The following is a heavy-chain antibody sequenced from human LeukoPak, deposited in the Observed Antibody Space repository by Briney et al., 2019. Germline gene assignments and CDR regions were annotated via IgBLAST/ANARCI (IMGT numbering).Heavy chain of an antibody. Sequence: SQTLSLTCDIFGDSVSSKGASWNWVRQSPSRGLEWLGRTFYRSKWSNEYGESVKSRITINPDKSKNQFSLQLNSVTPEDTAVYYCARPSPRPNRNEIFDIWAKGQWSSSLQ. J-gene: IGHJ3*02. CDR2: TFYRSKWSN. CDR1: GDSVSSKGAS. V-gene: IGHV6-1*01. D-gene: IGHD1-14*01. CDR3: ARPSPRPNRNEIFDI.